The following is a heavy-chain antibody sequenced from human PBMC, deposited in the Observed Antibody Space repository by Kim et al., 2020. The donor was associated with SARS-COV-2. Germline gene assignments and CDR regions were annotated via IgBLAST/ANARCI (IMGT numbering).Heavy chain of an antibody. CDR2: IYYSGST. Sequence: SETLSLTCTVSGGSISSSSYYWGWIRQPPGKGLEWIGSIYYSGSTYYNPSLKSRVTISVDTSKNQFSLKLSAVTAADTAVYYCARLGVASTPIYWFDPWGQGTLVTVSS. CDR3: ARLGVASTPIYWFDP. D-gene: IGHD2-15*01. V-gene: IGHV4-39*07. CDR1: GGSISSSSYY. J-gene: IGHJ5*02.